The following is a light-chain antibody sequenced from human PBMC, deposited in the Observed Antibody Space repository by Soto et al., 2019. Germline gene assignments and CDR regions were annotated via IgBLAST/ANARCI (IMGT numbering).Light chain of an antibody. CDR3: QQSYSTAWT. CDR2: AAS. J-gene: IGKJ1*01. Sequence: DIQMTQSPSSLSASVGDRVTITCRASQSISTYLSWYQQRPGKAPHLLIFAASSLQSGVPSRFSGRRSGTEFTLNISSLQPADVGTYYCQQSYSTAWTFGQGTKVDI. CDR1: QSISTY. V-gene: IGKV1-39*01.